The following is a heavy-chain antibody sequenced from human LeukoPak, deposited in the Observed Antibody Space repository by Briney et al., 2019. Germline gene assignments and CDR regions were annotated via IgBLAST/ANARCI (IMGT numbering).Heavy chain of an antibody. J-gene: IGHJ6*03. CDR2: ISSSSIYI. CDR3: ARAPTYYYDSSGPILPAHYYMDV. V-gene: IGHV3-21*01. D-gene: IGHD3-22*01. CDR1: GFTFSSYS. Sequence: GGSLRLSCAASGFTFSSYSMNWVRQAPGKGLEWVSSISSSSIYIYYADSVKGRFTISRGNAKNSLYVQMNSLRAEDTAVYYCARAPTYYYDSSGPILPAHYYMDVWGRGTTVTVSS.